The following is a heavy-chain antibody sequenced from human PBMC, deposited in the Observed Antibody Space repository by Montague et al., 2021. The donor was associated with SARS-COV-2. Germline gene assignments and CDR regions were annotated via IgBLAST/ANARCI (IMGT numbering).Heavy chain of an antibody. D-gene: IGHD3-16*01. CDR3: ARHLAISDPCDVSDY. V-gene: IGHV4-39*01. Sequence: SETLSLTCTVSGDSISSGYFYWGWIRQPPGKGLEWVGTIHYSGITYYNPSLKSRVTISVDTSRNQFSLKLSSVTAADTAIYYCARHLAISDPCDVSDYWGQGTLVTVSS. CDR1: GDSISSGYFY. CDR2: IHYSGIT. J-gene: IGHJ4*02.